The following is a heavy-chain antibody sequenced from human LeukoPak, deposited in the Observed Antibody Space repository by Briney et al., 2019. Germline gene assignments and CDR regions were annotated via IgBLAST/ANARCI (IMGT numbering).Heavy chain of an antibody. Sequence: SETLSLTCTVSGGSISNYYWNWIRQSPGKGLEWIGYIYYSGSTNYNPSLKSRVTISVDTSNNQFSLNLSSVTAADTAVYYCARALDYYDSSGYYYWVLGAFDIWGQGTMVTVSS. CDR1: GGSISNYY. D-gene: IGHD3-22*01. CDR2: IYYSGST. J-gene: IGHJ3*02. V-gene: IGHV4-59*01. CDR3: ARALDYYDSSGYYYWVLGAFDI.